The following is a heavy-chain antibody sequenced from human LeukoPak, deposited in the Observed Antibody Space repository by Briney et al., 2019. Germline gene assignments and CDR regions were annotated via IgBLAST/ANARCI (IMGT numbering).Heavy chain of an antibody. D-gene: IGHD3-22*01. Sequence: PGGSLRLSCAASGFTFDDYAMHWVRQAPGKGLEWVSGISWNSGSIGYADSVKGRFTISRDNAKNSLYLQMNSLRAEDTALHYCAVWGYYYDSSGYYYSYWGQGTLVTVSS. CDR3: AVWGYYYDSSGYYYSY. V-gene: IGHV3-9*01. J-gene: IGHJ4*02. CDR2: ISWNSGSI. CDR1: GFTFDDYA.